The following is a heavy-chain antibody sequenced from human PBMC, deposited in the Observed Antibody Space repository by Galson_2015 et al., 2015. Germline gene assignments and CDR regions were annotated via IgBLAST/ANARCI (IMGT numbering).Heavy chain of an antibody. CDR3: ARRGDSREFDY. J-gene: IGHJ4*02. CDR1: GGSISSGNYF. V-gene: IGHV4-31*03. D-gene: IGHD2-21*02. CDR2: IHYGGST. Sequence: TLSLTCTVSGGSISSGNYFWSWIGQHPGKGLEWIGYIHYGGSTYYNPSLKSRLTISVDTSKNQLSLKLSSVTAADTAVYYCARRGDSREFDYWGQGTLVTVSS.